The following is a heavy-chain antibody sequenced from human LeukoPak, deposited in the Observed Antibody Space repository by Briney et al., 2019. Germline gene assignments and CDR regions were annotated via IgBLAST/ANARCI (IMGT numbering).Heavy chain of an antibody. J-gene: IGHJ6*02. CDR1: EFMFSDYW. V-gene: IGHV3-7*01. D-gene: IGHD1-1*01. CDR3: ATYDNWVAGDV. CDR2: INKDGSEE. Sequence: GGSLRLSCAASEFMFSDYWMSWVRQAPGKGPEWGASINKDGSEEYYADSVKGRFTVSRDNAKNSLFLQMNNLRVEDTAIYYCATYDNWVAGDVWGQGTTVSVSS.